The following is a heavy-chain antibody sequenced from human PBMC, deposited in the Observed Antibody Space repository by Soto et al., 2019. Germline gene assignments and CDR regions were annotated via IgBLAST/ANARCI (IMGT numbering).Heavy chain of an antibody. J-gene: IGHJ4*02. CDR3: ARNVDYYGSGSYYNEDY. CDR2: IIPIFGTT. Sequence: QVQLVQSGAEVQKPGSSVKVSCKASGGTFSNYAFSWVRQAPGQGLEWMGEIIPIFGTTTYAQKFQGRVTITADESTSTAYMELSSLRSEDTAVYYCARNVDYYGSGSYYNEDYWGQGTLVTVSS. D-gene: IGHD3-10*01. V-gene: IGHV1-69*01. CDR1: GGTFSNYA.